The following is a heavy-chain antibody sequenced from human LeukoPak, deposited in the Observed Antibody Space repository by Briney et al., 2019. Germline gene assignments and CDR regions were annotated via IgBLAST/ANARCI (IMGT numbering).Heavy chain of an antibody. Sequence: PSETLSLTCAVSGGSISSSYWWSWVHQPPGKGLEWIGKIYHSGSTNSNPSLKSRVTISVDKSKNQFSLKLSSVTAADTAVYYCVRVGYYDSSGYYWGDYWGQGTLVTVSA. CDR2: IYHSGST. CDR3: VRVGYYDSSGYYWGDY. D-gene: IGHD3-22*01. CDR1: GGSISSSYW. V-gene: IGHV4-4*02. J-gene: IGHJ4*02.